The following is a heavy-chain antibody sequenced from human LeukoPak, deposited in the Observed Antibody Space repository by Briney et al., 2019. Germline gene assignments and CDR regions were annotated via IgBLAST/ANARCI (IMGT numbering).Heavy chain of an antibody. CDR2: ISAYNGNT. CDR3: ARADPPIAAAGELYYYYGMDV. V-gene: IGHV1-18*04. CDR1: GYTFTSYG. D-gene: IGHD6-13*01. J-gene: IGHJ6*04. Sequence: GASVKVSCKASGYTFTSYGISWVRQAPGQGLEWMGWISAYNGNTNYAQKLQGRVTMTTDTSTSTAYMELRSLRSDDTAVYYCARADPPIAAAGELYYYYGMDVWGKGTTVTVSS.